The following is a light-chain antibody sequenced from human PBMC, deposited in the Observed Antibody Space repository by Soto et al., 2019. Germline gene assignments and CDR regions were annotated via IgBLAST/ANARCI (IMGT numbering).Light chain of an antibody. J-gene: IGKJ1*01. CDR3: QQTNRYPIT. CDR1: HDISSA. V-gene: IGKV1-9*01. Sequence: GDRVTITCRASHDISSALAWYQQKPGNAPKVLIHAASSLQSGVPSRFSGSGSGTEFTLTINNLQPEDFATYYCQQTNRYPITFGQGTKVDIK. CDR2: AAS.